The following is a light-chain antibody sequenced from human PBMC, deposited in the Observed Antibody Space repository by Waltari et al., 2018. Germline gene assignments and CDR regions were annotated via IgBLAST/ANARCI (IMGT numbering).Light chain of an antibody. J-gene: IGKJ2*01. V-gene: IGKV4-1*01. CDR3: RQCYSSPYT. CDR2: WAS. Sequence: DIVLTQSPDSLAVFLGEGDTINCKSSQSGLSSSNNKNDLGWYQQKPGQPTKLLISWASTRESGVPDRVSGSGSGTDFTLTISSLQAEDVAVYYCRQCYSSPYTFGQGTKLEIK. CDR1: QSGLSSSNNKND.